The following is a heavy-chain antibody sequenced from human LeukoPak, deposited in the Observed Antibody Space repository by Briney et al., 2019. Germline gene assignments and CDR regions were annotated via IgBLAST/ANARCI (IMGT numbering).Heavy chain of an antibody. V-gene: IGHV4-59*08. CDR2: IYYIGST. CDR3: ARHRTLGVVDY. Sequence: SETLSLTCNVTGVPIIPYYWSWIRQPPGKGLEWIGYIYYIGSTSYNPSLKSRVTISVDTSKNHFSLKLNSVTAADTAVYYCARHRTLGVVDYWGQGALVTVSS. J-gene: IGHJ4*02. CDR1: GVPIIPYY. D-gene: IGHD3-16*01.